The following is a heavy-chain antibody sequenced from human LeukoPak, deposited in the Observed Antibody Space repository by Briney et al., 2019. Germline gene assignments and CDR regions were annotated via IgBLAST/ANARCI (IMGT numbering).Heavy chain of an antibody. V-gene: IGHV4-30-4*01. CDR2: IYYSGST. CDR1: GGSISSGDYY. CDR3: ARVGSSWYDWYFDL. D-gene: IGHD6-13*01. J-gene: IGHJ2*01. Sequence: PSQTLSLTCTVSGGSISSGDYYWSWIRQPPGKGLEWIGYIYYSGSTYYNPSLKSRVTISVDTSKNQFSLKLSSVTAADTAVYYCARVGSSWYDWYFDLWGRGTLVTVSS.